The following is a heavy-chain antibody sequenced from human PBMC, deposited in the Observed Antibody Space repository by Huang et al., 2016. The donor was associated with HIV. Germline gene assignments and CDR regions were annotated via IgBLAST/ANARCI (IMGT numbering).Heavy chain of an antibody. CDR1: ENNFNTYW. D-gene: IGHD1-26*01. CDR3: ARWMSSGSYYYFDF. J-gene: IGHJ4*02. CDR2: IQPGDSDS. Sequence: ELQLVQSGAEVKKPGESLKISCKGSENNFNTYWIGWVRQMPGKGLEWMGSIQPGDSDSRYSPSFRGQVTFSADKSINTAYLQWTYLKASDTAMYYCARWMSSGSYYYFDFWGQGTLVTVSS. V-gene: IGHV5-51*01.